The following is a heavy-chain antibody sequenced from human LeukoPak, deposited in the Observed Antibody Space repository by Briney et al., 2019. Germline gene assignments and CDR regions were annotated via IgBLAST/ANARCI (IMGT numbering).Heavy chain of an antibody. Sequence: PGESLRLSCAASGFIFSSYAMSWVRQAPGKGLEWVSTFSGSGGSTYNADSVKGRFSISRDNSKNTLYLQMNSLRAEDTAVYYCAKGLWFGEIWGQGTLVTVSS. CDR2: FSGSGGST. CDR1: GFIFSSYA. V-gene: IGHV3-23*01. D-gene: IGHD3-10*01. CDR3: AKGLWFGEI. J-gene: IGHJ4*02.